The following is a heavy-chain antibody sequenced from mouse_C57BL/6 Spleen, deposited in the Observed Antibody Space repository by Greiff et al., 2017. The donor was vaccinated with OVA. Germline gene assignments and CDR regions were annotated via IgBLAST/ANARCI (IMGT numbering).Heavy chain of an antibody. CDR3: ARGAADY. CDR2: IYPGSGNT. V-gene: IGHV1-66*01. Sequence: VQVVESGPELVKPGASVKISCKASGYSFTSYYIHWVKQRPGQGLAWIGWIYPGSGNTKYNEKFKGKATLTADKSSSTAYMQLSSLTSEDSAVYYCARGAADYWGQGTTLTVSS. CDR1: GYSFTSYY. J-gene: IGHJ2*01.